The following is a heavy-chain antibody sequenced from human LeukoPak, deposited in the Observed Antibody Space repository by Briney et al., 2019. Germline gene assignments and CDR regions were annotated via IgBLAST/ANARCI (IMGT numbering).Heavy chain of an antibody. V-gene: IGHV3-21*01. CDR1: GFTFSSYS. D-gene: IGHD4-17*01. J-gene: IGHJ4*02. CDR3: ARDLGDNGDYILDY. CDR2: ISSSSSYI. Sequence: PGGSLRLSCAASGFTFSSYSMIWVRQAPGKGLEWVSSISSSSSYIYYADSVKGRFTISRDNAKNSLYLQMNSLRAEDTAVYYCARDLGDNGDYILDYWGQGTLVTVSS.